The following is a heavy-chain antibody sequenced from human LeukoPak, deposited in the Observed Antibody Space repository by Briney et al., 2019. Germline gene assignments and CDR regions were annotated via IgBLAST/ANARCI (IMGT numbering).Heavy chain of an antibody. CDR1: GGSISSSSYY. V-gene: IGHV4-39*01. D-gene: IGHD3-22*01. Sequence: SETLSLTCTVSGGSISSSSYYWGWIRQPPGKGLEWIGSIYYSGSTYYNPSLKSRVTISVDTSKNQFSLKLSSVTAADTAVYYCARSNRDSSGYYYVDAFDIWGQGTMVTVSS. CDR3: ARSNRDSSGYYYVDAFDI. J-gene: IGHJ3*02. CDR2: IYYSGST.